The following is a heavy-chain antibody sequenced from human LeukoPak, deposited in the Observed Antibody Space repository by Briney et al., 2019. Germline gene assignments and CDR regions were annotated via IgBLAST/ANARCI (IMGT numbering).Heavy chain of an antibody. V-gene: IGHV1-69*13. D-gene: IGHD6-13*01. Sequence: SVKVSCKASGGTFSSYAISWVRQAPGQGLEWMGGIIPIFGTPHYAQTFQGRVTITADESTSTAYMELSSLRSEDTAVYYCARDEQDSSSWYARWFDPWGQGTLVTVSS. CDR1: GGTFSSYA. CDR2: IIPIFGTP. J-gene: IGHJ5*02. CDR3: ARDEQDSSSWYARWFDP.